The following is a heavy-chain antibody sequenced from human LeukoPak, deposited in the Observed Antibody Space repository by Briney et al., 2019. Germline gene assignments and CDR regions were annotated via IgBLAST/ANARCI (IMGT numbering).Heavy chain of an antibody. CDR3: AKEDIVVVPAATNYYYYGMDV. V-gene: IGHV3-23*01. CDR1: GFTLSTYG. Sequence: GGSLRLSCAGSGFTLSTYGMTWVRQAPGKGLEWVSAISGSGDSTYYADSVKGRLTISRDDSKNTLYLQMNSLRAEDTAVYYCAKEDIVVVPAATNYYYYGMDVWGQGTTVTVSS. D-gene: IGHD2-2*01. CDR2: ISGSGDST. J-gene: IGHJ6*02.